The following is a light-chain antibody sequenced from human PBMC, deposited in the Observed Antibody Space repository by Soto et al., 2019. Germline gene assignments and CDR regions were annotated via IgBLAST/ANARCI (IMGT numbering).Light chain of an antibody. CDR2: ASS. V-gene: IGKV1-9*01. CDR1: QGIGTY. Sequence: IQLTQSPSSLSASVGDRVTVTCRASQGIGTYLVWYQQKSGKAPTVLIYASSTLQTGVPSRFSGSGSGTDFSLTISSLHPEDVATYYCQRVDSYPRTFGQGTKV. J-gene: IGKJ1*01. CDR3: QRVDSYPRT.